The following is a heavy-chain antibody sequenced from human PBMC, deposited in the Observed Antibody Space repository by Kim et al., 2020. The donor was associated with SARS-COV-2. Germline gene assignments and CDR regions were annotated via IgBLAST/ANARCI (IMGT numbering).Heavy chain of an antibody. Sequence: GGSLRLSCTASGFTFGDYAMSWVRQAPGKGLEWVGFIRSKAYGGTTEYAASVKGRFTISRDDSKSIAYLQMNSLKTEDTAVYYCTREGRQQLVLYYYYGMDVWGQGTTVTVSS. CDR2: IRSKAYGGTT. J-gene: IGHJ6*02. V-gene: IGHV3-49*04. CDR3: TREGRQQLVLYYYYGMDV. D-gene: IGHD6-13*01. CDR1: GFTFGDYA.